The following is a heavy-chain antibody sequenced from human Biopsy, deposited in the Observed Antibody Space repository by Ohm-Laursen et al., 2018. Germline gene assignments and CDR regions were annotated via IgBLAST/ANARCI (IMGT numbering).Heavy chain of an antibody. CDR1: GDSISSYY. D-gene: IGHD3-22*01. V-gene: IGHV4-59*01. CDR3: ARDRGYYSDRTVPGYFDL. Sequence: DTLSLTCPVPGDSISSYYWSWIRQPPGKGLQWIGYVYYTGSTDYNPSLQSRVTISVDTSKNHFSLRLRSVTPADTAIYYCARDRGYYSDRTVPGYFDLWGRGTLVTVSS. J-gene: IGHJ2*01. CDR2: VYYTGST.